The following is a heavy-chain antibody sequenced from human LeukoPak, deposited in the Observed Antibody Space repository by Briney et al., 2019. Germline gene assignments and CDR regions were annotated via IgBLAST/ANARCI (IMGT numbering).Heavy chain of an antibody. J-gene: IGHJ4*02. CDR3: ARMRSGSPLAY. D-gene: IGHD1-26*01. CDR2: IDWDDDK. Sequence: SGPTLVNPTQTLTLTCAFSGFSLSTSGMCVNWIRQPPGKALEWLARIDWDDDKYYTTSLKTRLTISKATSKNQVVLTMTNMDPVDTGTYYCARMRSGSPLAYWGQGTLVTVSS. V-gene: IGHV2-70*11. CDR1: GFSLSTSGMC.